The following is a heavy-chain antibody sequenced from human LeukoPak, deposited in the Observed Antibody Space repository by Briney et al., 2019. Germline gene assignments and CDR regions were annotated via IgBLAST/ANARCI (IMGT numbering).Heavy chain of an antibody. CDR3: VRDQDYGDYSFRFEY. CDR2: INPNSGGT. D-gene: IGHD4-17*01. V-gene: IGHV1-2*02. Sequence: GASVKVSRKASGYTFTGYYMHWVRQAPGQGLEWMGWINPNSGGTNYAQKFQGRVTMTRDTSISTAYMELSRLRSDDTAVYHCVRDQDYGDYSFRFEYWGQGTLVTVSS. J-gene: IGHJ4*02. CDR1: GYTFTGYY.